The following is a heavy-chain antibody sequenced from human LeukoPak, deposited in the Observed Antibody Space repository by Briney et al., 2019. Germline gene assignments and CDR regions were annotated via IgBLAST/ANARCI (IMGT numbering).Heavy chain of an antibody. J-gene: IGHJ4*02. CDR3: AIMHPYYDGNGYWVQ. CDR1: GFTFSSYA. D-gene: IGHD3-22*01. V-gene: IGHV3-23*01. CDR2: INTSGGST. Sequence: GESLRLSCAASGFTFSSYAMSWVRQAPGRGLEWVSGINTSGGSTAYADSVKGRFTISRDNPRNTLYMQMNSLRAEDTALYYCAIMHPYYDGNGYWVQWGQGTLVTVSS.